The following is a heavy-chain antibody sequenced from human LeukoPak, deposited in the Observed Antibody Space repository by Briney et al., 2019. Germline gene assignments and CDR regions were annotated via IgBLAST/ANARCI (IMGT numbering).Heavy chain of an antibody. CDR2: IWYDGSNT. Sequence: GGSLRLSCAASGFTFSSYGMHWVRQAPGKGLEWVAVIWYDGSNTYYADSVKGRFTISRDNSKNTLYLQMNSLRAEDTAVYYCARPPVPAAIHRVYYFDYWGQGTLVTVSS. J-gene: IGHJ4*02. CDR1: GFTFSSYG. V-gene: IGHV3-33*01. D-gene: IGHD2-2*01. CDR3: ARPPVPAAIHRVYYFDY.